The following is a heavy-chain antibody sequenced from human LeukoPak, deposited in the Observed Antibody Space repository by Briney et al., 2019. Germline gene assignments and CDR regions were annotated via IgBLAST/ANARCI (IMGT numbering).Heavy chain of an antibody. V-gene: IGHV4-38-2*02. CDR1: GYSISSGYY. J-gene: IGHJ4*02. Sequence: SETLSLTCTVSGYSISSGYYWGWIRQPPGKGLEWIGSIYHSGSTYYNPSLKSRVTISVDTSKNQFSLKLSSVTAADTAVYYCARVVPGYYYDSSGYSEGAYYFDYWGQGTLVTVSS. CDR3: ARVVPGYYYDSSGYSEGAYYFDY. CDR2: IYHSGST. D-gene: IGHD3-22*01.